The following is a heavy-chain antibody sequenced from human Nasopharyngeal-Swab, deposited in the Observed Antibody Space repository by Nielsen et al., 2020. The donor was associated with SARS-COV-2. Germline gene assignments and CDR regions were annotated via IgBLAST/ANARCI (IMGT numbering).Heavy chain of an antibody. CDR2: LSEDGVSE. J-gene: IGHJ4*02. CDR1: GFTLSDHA. D-gene: IGHD1-1*01. CDR3: ARGPGTTIYRYGYFDQ. V-gene: IGHV3-30-3*01. Sequence: GGSLRLSCTGSGFTLSDHAIHWVRQAPGKGLEWVAVLSEDGVSEFYADSVKGRFTVSRDKFKTTQYLQMSSLRAEDTAIYYCARGPGTTIYRYGYFDQWGQGTLVTVSS.